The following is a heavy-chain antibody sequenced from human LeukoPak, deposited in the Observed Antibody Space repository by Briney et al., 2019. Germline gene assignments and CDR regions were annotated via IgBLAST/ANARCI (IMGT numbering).Heavy chain of an antibody. CDR2: IYYSGST. Sequence: SETLSLTCTVSGGSISSSSYYWGWIRQPPGKGLEWIGSIYYSGSTYYNPSLKSRVTISVDTSKNQFSLKLSSVTAADTAVYYCARDFGYSGYDRGGDAFDIWGQGTMVTVSS. V-gene: IGHV4-39*07. CDR3: ARDFGYSGYDRGGDAFDI. D-gene: IGHD5-12*01. J-gene: IGHJ3*02. CDR1: GGSISSSSYY.